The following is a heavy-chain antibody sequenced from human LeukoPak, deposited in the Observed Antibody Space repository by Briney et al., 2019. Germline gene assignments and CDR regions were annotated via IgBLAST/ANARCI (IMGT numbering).Heavy chain of an antibody. V-gene: IGHV3-30*02. CDR2: IRYDGTNK. J-gene: IGHJ3*02. D-gene: IGHD3-22*01. CDR1: GFTFSSYG. Sequence: GGSLRLSCAASGFTFSSYGMNWVRQAPGKGLEWVAFIRYDGTNKYYADSVKGRFTISRDNSKNTLYLQMNSLRAEDTAVYYCAKLGSSSGLSNAFDIWGQGTMVTVSS. CDR3: AKLGSSSGLSNAFDI.